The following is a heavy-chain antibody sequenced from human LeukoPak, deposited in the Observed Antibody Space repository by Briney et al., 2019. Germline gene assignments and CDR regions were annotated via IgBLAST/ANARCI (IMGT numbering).Heavy chain of an antibody. Sequence: SETLSLTCTVSGGSIRSYYWSWIRQPPGKGLEWIGYIYYSGSTNYNPSLKSRVTISVDTSKNQFSLKLSSVTAADTAVYYCARGSYYDFWSGYYPNWFDPWGQRTLVTVSS. V-gene: IGHV4-59*01. CDR1: GGSIRSYY. CDR2: IYYSGST. J-gene: IGHJ5*02. CDR3: ARGSYYDFWSGYYPNWFDP. D-gene: IGHD3-3*01.